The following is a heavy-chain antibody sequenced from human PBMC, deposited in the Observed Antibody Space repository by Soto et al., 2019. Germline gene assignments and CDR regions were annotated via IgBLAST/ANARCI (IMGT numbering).Heavy chain of an antibody. CDR1: GGSVTNSSYY. CDR3: VSQRTTVPTQAYFDY. J-gene: IGHJ4*02. Sequence: SETLSLTCTVSGGSVTNSSYYWGWIRQSPGKGLEWIGSVYYRGRSYSKSSVKSRFTISVDTSKNRFSLSLNSVTASDTAVYFCVSQRTTVPTQAYFDYWGRGARGTVSS. V-gene: IGHV4-39*01. CDR2: VYYRGRS. D-gene: IGHD4-17*01.